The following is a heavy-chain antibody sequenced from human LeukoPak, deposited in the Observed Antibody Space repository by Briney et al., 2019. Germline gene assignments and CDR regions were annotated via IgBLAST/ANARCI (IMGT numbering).Heavy chain of an antibody. Sequence: PGGSLRLSCAVSGFTVSSKYMSWVRQAPGKGLEWVSVIYSGGSTYYADSVKGRFTISRDKSKNTLYLQMNSLRAEDTAVYYCARDRLNNLAFDYWGQGTLVTVSS. J-gene: IGHJ4*02. D-gene: IGHD1/OR15-1a*01. CDR1: GFTVSSKY. CDR3: ARDRLNNLAFDY. CDR2: IYSGGST. V-gene: IGHV3-66*01.